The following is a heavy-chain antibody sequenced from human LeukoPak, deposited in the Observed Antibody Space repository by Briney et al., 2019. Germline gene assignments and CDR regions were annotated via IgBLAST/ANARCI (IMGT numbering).Heavy chain of an antibody. CDR1: GGTFSSYA. Sequence: GASVKVSCKASGGTFSSYAISWVRQAPGQGLEWMGRIIPILGIANYAQKFQGRVTITADKSTSTAYMELSSLRSEDTAVYYCARDGTHTATDALDIWGQGTMVTVSS. J-gene: IGHJ3*02. V-gene: IGHV1-69*04. CDR3: ARDGTHTATDALDI. CDR2: IIPILGIA. D-gene: IGHD4-17*01.